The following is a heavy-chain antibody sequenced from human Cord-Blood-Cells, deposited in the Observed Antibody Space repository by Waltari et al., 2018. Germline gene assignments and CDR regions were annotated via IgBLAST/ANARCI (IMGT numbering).Heavy chain of an antibody. CDR3: ARGFYSGYVKYLDY. V-gene: IGHV1-8*01. J-gene: IGHJ4*02. CDR2: MNPNSGNT. Sequence: QVQLEQSGSAVKKPGAAVQVSCQDSGYTFPSQEFNWVGQATGQGLELMGWMNPNSGNTGYAQKFQGRVTMTRNTSISTAYMELSSLRSEDTAVYYCARGFYSGYVKYLDYWGQGTLVSVSS. CDR1: GYTFPSQE. D-gene: IGHD5-12*01.